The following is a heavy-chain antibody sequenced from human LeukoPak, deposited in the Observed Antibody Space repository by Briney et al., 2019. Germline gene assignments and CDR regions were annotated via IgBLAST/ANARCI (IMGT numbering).Heavy chain of an antibody. V-gene: IGHV4-4*02. Sequence: PSETLSLTCGVSGGSIRSTNWWSWVRQPPGQGLEWIGEISLRGRTNFNPSLNGRVTMSLDESRNQLSLKLTSVTAADTAIYYCSRESGAFCPFGYWGQGTLV. J-gene: IGHJ4*02. D-gene: IGHD1-26*01. CDR1: GGSIRSTNW. CDR3: SRESGAFCPFGY. CDR2: ISLRGRT.